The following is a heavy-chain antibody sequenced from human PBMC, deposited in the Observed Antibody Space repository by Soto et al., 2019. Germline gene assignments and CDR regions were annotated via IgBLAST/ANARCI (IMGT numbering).Heavy chain of an antibody. D-gene: IGHD6-13*01. CDR3: AAGEASSRNLAPYYLDF. CDR1: VGSIRNYF. J-gene: IGHJ4*02. V-gene: IGHV4-59*01. CDR2: IHYSGTT. Sequence: PSESLSLTCTVSVGSIRNYFWTWIRQPPGKGLEWIGYIHYSGTTSFFPSYNPSLRSRVTISEDTSKNQFSLKLLSVTTADTAVYFCAAGEASSRNLAPYYLDFWGQGTLVTVSS.